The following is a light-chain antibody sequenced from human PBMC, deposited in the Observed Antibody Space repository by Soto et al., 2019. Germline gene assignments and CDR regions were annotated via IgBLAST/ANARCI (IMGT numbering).Light chain of an antibody. CDR1: NSNIGRNT. J-gene: IGLJ2*01. V-gene: IGLV1-44*01. CDR2: KTD. Sequence: QSALTQPPSASGTPGQRVTISCSGSNSNIGRNTVNWYQQLPGTAPKLLIYKTDQRPSGVPDRFSGSKSGTSASLAISGLQSEDEADYYCAAWDDSLNALFGGGTKLTVL. CDR3: AAWDDSLNAL.